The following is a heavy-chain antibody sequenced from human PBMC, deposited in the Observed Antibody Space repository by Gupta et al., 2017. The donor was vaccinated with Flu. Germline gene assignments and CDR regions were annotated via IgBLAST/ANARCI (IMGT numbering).Heavy chain of an antibody. CDR1: GYTFTSYY. V-gene: IGHV1-46*01. CDR2: INPSGGST. Sequence: QVQLVQSGAEVKKPGASVKVSCKASGYTFTSYYMHWVRQAPGQGLEWMGIINPSGGSTSYAQKFQGRVTMTRDTSTSTVYMELSSLRSEDTAVYYCARDRQGDIVVVPAAMIFGWFDPWGQGTLVTVSS. CDR3: ARDRQGDIVVVPAAMIFGWFDP. J-gene: IGHJ5*02. D-gene: IGHD2-2*01.